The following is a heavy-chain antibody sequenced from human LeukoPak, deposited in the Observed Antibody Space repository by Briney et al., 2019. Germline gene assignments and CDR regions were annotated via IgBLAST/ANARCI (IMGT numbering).Heavy chain of an antibody. CDR3: ASVGYSYGMDY. CDR2: IIPIYGTA. Sequence: ASVKVSCKASGGTFSSYAISWVRQAPGQGLEWMGRIIPIYGTANYAQKFQGRVTITTDESTSTAYMELSSLRSEDTDVYYYASVGYSYGMDYWGQGTLVTVSS. J-gene: IGHJ4*02. V-gene: IGHV1-69*05. D-gene: IGHD5-18*01. CDR1: GGTFSSYA.